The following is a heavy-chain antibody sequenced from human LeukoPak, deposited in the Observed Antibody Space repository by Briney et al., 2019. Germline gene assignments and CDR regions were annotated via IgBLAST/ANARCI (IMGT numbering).Heavy chain of an antibody. J-gene: IGHJ4*02. CDR2: IRNDASKT. CDR3: AIRAGSAWSAGV. Sequence: GGSLRLSCAASGFGFSSFGMHWVRQAPDKGLDWEAYIRNDASKTYYAQSVPGPFTISRDHSKHQVLLQVNRLRSNDTPLYYRAIRAGSAWSAGVWGQGTLVTVSS. V-gene: IGHV3-30*02. D-gene: IGHD3-10*01. CDR1: GFGFSSFG.